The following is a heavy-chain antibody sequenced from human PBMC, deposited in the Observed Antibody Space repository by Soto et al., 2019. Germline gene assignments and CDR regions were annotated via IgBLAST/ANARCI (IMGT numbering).Heavy chain of an antibody. Sequence: GGSLRLSCAASGFTFSSYAMSWVRQAPGKGLEWVSAISGSGGSTYSADSVKGRFTISRDNSKKTLYLQMNSLRAEDTAVYYCAKALGGSGIYYNFDYWGQGTLVTVSS. CDR3: AKALGGSGIYYNFDY. J-gene: IGHJ4*02. CDR2: ISGSGGST. D-gene: IGHD3-10*01. CDR1: GFTFSSYA. V-gene: IGHV3-23*01.